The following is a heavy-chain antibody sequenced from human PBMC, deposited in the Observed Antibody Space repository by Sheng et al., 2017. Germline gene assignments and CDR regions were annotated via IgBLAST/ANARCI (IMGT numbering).Heavy chain of an antibody. J-gene: IGHJ6*02. CDR1: GFTFSTYW. V-gene: IGHV3-74*02. CDR2: IHTDGSAT. CDR3: ARGRVGYGMDV. Sequence: EVQLVESGGGLVQPGGSLTLSCAASGFTFSTYWMSWVRQAPGKGLVWVSRIHTDGSATTYADSVKGRFTISRDNAKNTLYLQMNSLRADDTAVYYCARGRVGYGMDVWGQGTTVTVSS.